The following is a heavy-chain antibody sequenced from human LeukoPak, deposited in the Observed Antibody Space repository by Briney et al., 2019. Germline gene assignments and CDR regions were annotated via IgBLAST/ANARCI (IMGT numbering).Heavy chain of an antibody. CDR2: ISGSGGST. J-gene: IGHJ4*02. CDR1: GFTFSSYA. V-gene: IGHV3-23*01. Sequence: PGGSLRLSCAASGFTFSSYAMSWVRQAPGKGLEWVSAISGSGGSTYYADSVKGRFTISGGNSKNTLYLQMNSLRAEDTAVYYCAKDAGSSSWGNHFDYWGQGTLVTVSS. D-gene: IGHD6-13*01. CDR3: AKDAGSSSWGNHFDY.